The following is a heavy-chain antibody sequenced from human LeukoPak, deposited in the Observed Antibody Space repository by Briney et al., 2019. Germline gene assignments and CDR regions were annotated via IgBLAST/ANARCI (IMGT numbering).Heavy chain of an antibody. CDR1: GCSVSSSTYC. CDR3: ARDQVGSSWLDY. V-gene: IGHV4-61*01. D-gene: IGHD6-13*01. CDR2: ICYSGNT. J-gene: IGHJ4*02. Sequence: SDTLSLTCTVSGCSVSSSTYCWIWIRPPPGKGLEWCRYICYSGNTNSGNINYNPSLKSRVTISVDTSKNQFSLKLRSVTAADTAVYYCARDQVGSSWLDYWGQGTLVTVSS.